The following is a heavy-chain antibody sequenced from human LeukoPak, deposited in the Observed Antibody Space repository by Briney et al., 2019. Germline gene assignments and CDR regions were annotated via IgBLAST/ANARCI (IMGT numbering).Heavy chain of an antibody. Sequence: GGSLRLSCAASGFTFSSYWMHWVRQAPGKGLVWVSRITNDGSSTSHADSVKGRFTISRDNAKNTLCLQMNSLRAEDSAVYYCARDSIAVAADLDYWGQGTLVTVSS. V-gene: IGHV3-74*01. CDR2: ITNDGSST. D-gene: IGHD6-19*01. J-gene: IGHJ4*02. CDR3: ARDSIAVAADLDY. CDR1: GFTFSSYW.